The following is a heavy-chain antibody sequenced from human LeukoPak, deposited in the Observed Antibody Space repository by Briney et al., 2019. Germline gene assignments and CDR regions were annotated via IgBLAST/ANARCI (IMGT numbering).Heavy chain of an antibody. J-gene: IGHJ4*02. CDR3: AKVIPATGTGY. CDR2: IKNDGSFT. Sequence: PGGSLRLSCAASGFTFSTYWMHWVRQAPGKGLVWVSRIKNDGSFTYYADSVKGRFTISRDNSKNTLYPQMNSLRADDSAIYYCAKVIPATGTGYWGQGTLVTVSS. V-gene: IGHV3-74*01. D-gene: IGHD6-13*01. CDR1: GFTFSTYW.